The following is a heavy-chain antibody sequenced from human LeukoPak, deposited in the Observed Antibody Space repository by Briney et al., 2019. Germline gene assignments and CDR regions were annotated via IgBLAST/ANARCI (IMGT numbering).Heavy chain of an antibody. CDR3: VRRHDY. Sequence: GGSLRLSCVASGFDVNGNFMIWVRQSPGQGLEWISIIYASGGAFHSESVKGRFSAFRDTSKNTIFLQMNNLRAADTAMYYCVRRHDYWGQGTLVTVSS. J-gene: IGHJ4*02. V-gene: IGHV3-53*01. CDR1: GFDVNGNF. CDR2: IYASGGA.